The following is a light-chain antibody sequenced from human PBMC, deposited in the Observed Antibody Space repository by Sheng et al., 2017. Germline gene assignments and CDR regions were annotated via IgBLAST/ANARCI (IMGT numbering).Light chain of an antibody. CDR2: KTS. CDR3: QQYLHYPRT. J-gene: IGKJ2*01. CDR1: QSISDW. V-gene: IGKV1-5*03. Sequence: DIQMTQSPSTLSASVGDRVTITCRANQSISDWLVWYQQIPGKAPKLLIYKTSTLQSGVPSRFTGTGSGTEFTLSITSLQPDDFATYYCQQYLHYPRTFGQGTKLDIK.